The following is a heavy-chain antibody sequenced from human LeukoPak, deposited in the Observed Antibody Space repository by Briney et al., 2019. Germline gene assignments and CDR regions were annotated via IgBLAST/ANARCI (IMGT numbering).Heavy chain of an antibody. D-gene: IGHD2-21*02. Sequence: PGRSLRLSCAASTFTFSSSGMHWLRQAPGKGLEWVAAISNDGSNEYYTDSVKGRFNISRDNSKNTLYVQMDSLRPEDTAIYYCAKDRGCGGNCYSFQDYWGQGTLVTVSS. V-gene: IGHV3-30*18. CDR2: ISNDGSNE. J-gene: IGHJ4*02. CDR1: TFTFSSSG. CDR3: AKDRGCGGNCYSFQDY.